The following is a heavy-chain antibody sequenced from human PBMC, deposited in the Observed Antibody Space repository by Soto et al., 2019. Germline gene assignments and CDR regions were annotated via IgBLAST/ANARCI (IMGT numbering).Heavy chain of an antibody. D-gene: IGHD5-12*01. CDR3: ARLPRGRRLDGYNFREAFDI. V-gene: IGHV2-70*01. CDR1: GFSLSTSGMR. CDR2: IDWEDDK. J-gene: IGHJ3*02. Sequence: SGPTLVNPTQTLTLTCTFSGFSLSTSGMRVSWIRQSPGKALEWLALIDWEDDKYYSTSLKTTLNNSKNTPKIQVVILVTNMDAVDTATYYCARLPRGRRLDGYNFREAFDIWGQGTVVTVSS.